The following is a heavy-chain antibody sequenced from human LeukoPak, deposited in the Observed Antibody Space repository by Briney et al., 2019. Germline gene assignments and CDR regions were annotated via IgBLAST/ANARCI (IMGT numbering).Heavy chain of an antibody. CDR2: ISGGGNK. D-gene: IGHD2-21*01. Sequence: GGSLRLSCAASGFTVSNTYMNWVRQAPGKGLERVSGISGGGNKYYEDSVKGRITISRDISKNTLYLQMNGLRAEDTAVYYCARGLADCGGDCSDYWGQGTLVTVSS. CDR1: GFTVSNTY. V-gene: IGHV3-66*02. CDR3: ARGLADCGGDCSDY. J-gene: IGHJ4*02.